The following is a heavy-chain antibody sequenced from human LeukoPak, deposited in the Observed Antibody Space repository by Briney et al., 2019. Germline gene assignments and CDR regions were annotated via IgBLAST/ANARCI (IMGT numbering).Heavy chain of an antibody. D-gene: IGHD4/OR15-4a*01. CDR1: GYTLTELS. CDR2: FDPEDGET. V-gene: IGHV1-24*01. Sequence: ASVKVSCKVSGYTLTELSMHWVRQAPGKGLEWMGGFDPEDGETIYAQKFQGRVTMTEDTSTDTAYMELSSLRSEDTAVYYCATTGSGHEPRRYGGLGIWGQGAMVTVSS. CDR3: ATTGSGHEPRRYGGLGI. J-gene: IGHJ3*02.